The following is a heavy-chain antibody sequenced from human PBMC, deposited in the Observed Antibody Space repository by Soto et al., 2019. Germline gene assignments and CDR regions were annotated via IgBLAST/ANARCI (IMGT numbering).Heavy chain of an antibody. CDR3: ANNQDLPLGYYYGMDV. J-gene: IGHJ6*04. CDR1: GFTFRTYG. CDR2: ISFDGTNN. Sequence: QVQLVESGGGVVQPGRSLRLSCAASGFTFRTYGMHLVRQAPGKGLEWVALISFDGTNNDYADSVKGRFTISRDNSRNTLYLQLNSLRAEDTAVYYCANNQDLPLGYYYGMDVWGKGTTVTVSS. V-gene: IGHV3-30*18.